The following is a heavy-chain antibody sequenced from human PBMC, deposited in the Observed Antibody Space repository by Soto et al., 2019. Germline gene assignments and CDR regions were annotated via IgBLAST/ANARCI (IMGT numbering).Heavy chain of an antibody. V-gene: IGHV1-69*02. CDR2: IIPILGIA. J-gene: IGHJ3*02. CDR1: GGTFSSYT. D-gene: IGHD4-4*01. CDR3: ASASTVKGGGGAFDI. Sequence: ASGGTFSSYTISWVRQAPGQGLEWMGRIIPILGIANYAQKFQGRVTITADKSTSTAYMELSSLRSEDTAVYYCASASTVKGGGGAFDIWGQGTMVTVSS.